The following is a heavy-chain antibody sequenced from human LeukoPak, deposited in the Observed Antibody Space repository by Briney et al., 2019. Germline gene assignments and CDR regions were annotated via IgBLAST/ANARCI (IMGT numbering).Heavy chain of an antibody. CDR2: IIPIFGTA. J-gene: IGHJ4*02. V-gene: IGHV1-69*13. CDR3: ARERISGILYFDY. Sequence: SVKVSCKASGGTFSSYAISWLRQAPGQGLEWMGGIIPIFGTANYAQKFQGRVTITADESTSTAYMELSSLRSEDTAVYYCARERISGILYFDYWGQGTLVTVSS. CDR1: GGTFSSYA. D-gene: IGHD2/OR15-2a*01.